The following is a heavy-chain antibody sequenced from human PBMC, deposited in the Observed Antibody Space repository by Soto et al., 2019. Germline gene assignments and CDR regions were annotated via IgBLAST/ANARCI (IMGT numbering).Heavy chain of an antibody. CDR3: ARDHSHVVGATNWFDP. CDR1: GGSISSYY. V-gene: IGHV4-59*01. CDR2: IYYSGST. J-gene: IGHJ5*02. D-gene: IGHD1-26*01. Sequence: SETLSLTCTVSGGSISSYYWSWIRQPPGKGLEWIGYIYYSGSTNYNPSLKSRVTISVATSKNQFSLKLSSVTAADTAVYYCARDHSHVVGATNWFDPWGQGTLVTVSS.